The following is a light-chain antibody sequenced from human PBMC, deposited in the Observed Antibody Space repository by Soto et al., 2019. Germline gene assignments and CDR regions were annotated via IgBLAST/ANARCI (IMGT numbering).Light chain of an antibody. V-gene: IGKV3-11*01. J-gene: IGKJ4*01. Sequence: EIVMTQSPATLSVSPGERATLSCRASQSVSSYLAWYQQKPGQAPRLLIYDASNRATGIPARFSGSGSGTEFTLTISSLQSEDFAVYYCQQRGNWPLTFGGGTKVDIK. CDR3: QQRGNWPLT. CDR2: DAS. CDR1: QSVSSY.